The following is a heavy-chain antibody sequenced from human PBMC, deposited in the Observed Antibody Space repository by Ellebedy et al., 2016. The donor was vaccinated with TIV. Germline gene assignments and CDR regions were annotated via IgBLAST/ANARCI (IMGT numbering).Heavy chain of an antibody. V-gene: IGHV3-23*01. J-gene: IGHJ4*02. D-gene: IGHD3-22*01. CDR3: AKGTSSGFNYDRVGSEY. CDR2: ISGGGDST. Sequence: GGSLRLSCAASGFTFSSFAMHWVRQAPGKGLEWLSVISGGGDSTYHADSVKGRFTIPRENSKNTLYLQMDRLRAEDTAVYYCAKGTSSGFNYDRVGSEYWGQGALVTVSS. CDR1: GFTFSSFA.